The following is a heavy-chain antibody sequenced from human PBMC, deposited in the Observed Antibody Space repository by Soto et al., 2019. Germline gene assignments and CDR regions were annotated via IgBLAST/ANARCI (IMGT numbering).Heavy chain of an antibody. CDR3: ARDPKNIVVVPAAPNDAFDI. CDR1: GDSVSSNSAA. J-gene: IGHJ3*02. D-gene: IGHD2-2*01. V-gene: IGHV6-1*01. CDR2: TYYRSKWYN. Sequence: PLQTLSLTCAISGDSVSSNSAAWNWIRQSPSRGLEWLGRTYYRSKWYNDYAVSVKSRITINPDTSKNQFSLQLNSVTPEDTAVYYCARDPKNIVVVPAAPNDAFDIWGQRTMVTVS.